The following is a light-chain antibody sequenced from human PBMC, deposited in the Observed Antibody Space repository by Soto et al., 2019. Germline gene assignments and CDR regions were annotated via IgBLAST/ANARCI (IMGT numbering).Light chain of an antibody. CDR2: EVN. J-gene: IGLJ3*02. CDR1: SSDIGGYDY. CDR3: SSYAGSNNLV. Sequence: QSALTQPPSASGSHGQSVTISCTGTSSDIGGYDYVSWYQQHPGKAPKLIIYEVNKRPSGVPDRFSGSKSGNTASLIVSGLQDEEEADYYCSSYAGSNNLVFAGGTKLTVL. V-gene: IGLV2-8*01.